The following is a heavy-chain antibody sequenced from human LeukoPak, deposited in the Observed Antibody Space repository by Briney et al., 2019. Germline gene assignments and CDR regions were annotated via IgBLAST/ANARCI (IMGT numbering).Heavy chain of an antibody. CDR2: IFYSGGT. CDR1: DGSMSRYY. J-gene: IGHJ4*02. Sequence: SETLSLTRTVSDGSMSRYYWSWIRQPPGKGLEWLGYIFYSGGTHYNPSLKSRVTISVDTSKNQFSLKLSSVTAADTAVYYCARDKQPGDYWGQGTLVTVSS. D-gene: IGHD5-18*01. V-gene: IGHV4-59*01. CDR3: ARDKQPGDY.